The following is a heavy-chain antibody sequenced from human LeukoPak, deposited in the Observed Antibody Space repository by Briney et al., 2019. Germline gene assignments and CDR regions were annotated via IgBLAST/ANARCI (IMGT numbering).Heavy chain of an antibody. Sequence: GGSLRLSCAASGFTFSSYSMNWVRQAPGKGLEWVSSISSSSSYIYYADSVKGRFTISRDNAKNSLYLQMNSQRAEDTAVYYCARAGCSGGSCYDSWGQGTMVTVSS. J-gene: IGHJ3*01. CDR2: ISSSSSYI. D-gene: IGHD2-15*01. CDR3: ARAGCSGGSCYDS. V-gene: IGHV3-21*01. CDR1: GFTFSSYS.